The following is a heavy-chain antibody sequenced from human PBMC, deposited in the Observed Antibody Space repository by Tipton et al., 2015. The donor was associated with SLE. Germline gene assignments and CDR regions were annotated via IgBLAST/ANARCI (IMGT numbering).Heavy chain of an antibody. D-gene: IGHD2-21*01. Sequence: LRLSCTVSGGSINSFYWSWIRQTPGRGLEWIGYLYYTGHTHYNPSLKSRVTISVDTSKNQFSLKLSSVTAADTAVYYCARHIVVVPEAFDIWGQRTMVTVSS. V-gene: IGHV4-59*08. CDR1: GGSINSFY. CDR3: ARHIVVVPEAFDI. J-gene: IGHJ3*02. CDR2: LYYTGHT.